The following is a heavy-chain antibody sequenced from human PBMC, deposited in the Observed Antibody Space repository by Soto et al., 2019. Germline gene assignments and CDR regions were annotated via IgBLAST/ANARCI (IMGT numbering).Heavy chain of an antibody. CDR3: ARHSGVAEDGTD. J-gene: IGHJ1*01. V-gene: IGHV5-51*01. Sequence: GESLKISCKGSGYSFTTSWIGWVRQMPGKGLEWMGVIYPGDSDTRYSPSFQGQVAISADKSINTAYLQWSSLKASDTAMYYCARHSGVAEDGTDWGQGTQVTVSS. CDR2: IYPGDSDT. CDR1: GYSFTTSW. D-gene: IGHD6-13*01.